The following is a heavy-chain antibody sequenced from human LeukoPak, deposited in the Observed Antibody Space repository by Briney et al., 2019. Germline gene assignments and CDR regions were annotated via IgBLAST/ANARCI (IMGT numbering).Heavy chain of an antibody. V-gene: IGHV3-74*01. CDR3: ARIGVQGEQYRYFDY. J-gene: IGHJ4*03. D-gene: IGHD2-2*01. CDR1: GFIFSYHW. CDR2: INSDGRGA. Sequence: GGSLRLSCAASGFIFSYHWMHWVRQAPGKGLVWVSRINSDGRGAIYADSVKGRFTISRDNAKNTLYLQMDSLRAEDTAVYYCARIGVQGEQYRYFDYWGQGALVTVS.